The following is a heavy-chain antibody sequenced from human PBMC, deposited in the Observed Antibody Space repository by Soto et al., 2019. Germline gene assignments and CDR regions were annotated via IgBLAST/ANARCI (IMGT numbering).Heavy chain of an antibody. V-gene: IGHV3-7*03. J-gene: IGHJ6*02. CDR2: IKQDGSEK. Sequence: AGGSLRLSCAASGFTFSSYWMSWVRQAPGKGLEWVANIKQDGSEKYYVDSVKGRFTISRDNAKNSLYLQMNSLRAEDTAVYYCARDGLSHYYGSGSYSSDYGMDVWGQGTTVTVSS. CDR1: GFTFSSYW. D-gene: IGHD3-10*01. CDR3: ARDGLSHYYGSGSYSSDYGMDV.